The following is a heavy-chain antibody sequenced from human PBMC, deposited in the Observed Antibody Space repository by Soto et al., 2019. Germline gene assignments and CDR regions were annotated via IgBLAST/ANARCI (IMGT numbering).Heavy chain of an antibody. CDR1: GGSITSSY. Sequence: SETLSLTCTVSGGSITSSYWSWIRRPPGKGLEWIAYIYDTGISGYTPSTSYNPSLKSRVTMSVDTSKSQSSLKLTSVTAADTAVXYCARGEDAFFYYGLDVWGQGITVTVSS. CDR2: IYDTGISGYTPST. J-gene: IGHJ6*02. V-gene: IGHV4-59*01. CDR3: ARGEDAFFYYGLDV.